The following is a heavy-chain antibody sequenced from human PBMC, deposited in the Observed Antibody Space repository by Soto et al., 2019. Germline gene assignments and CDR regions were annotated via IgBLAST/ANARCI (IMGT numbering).Heavy chain of an antibody. Sequence: SVKVSCKASGGTFSSYAISWVRQAPGQGLEWMGGIIPIFGTANYAQKFQGRVTITADESTSTAYMELSSLRSEDTAVYYCARAYGSGSYLNYYYGMDFWGQGTTVTVSS. J-gene: IGHJ6*02. CDR1: GGTFSSYA. V-gene: IGHV1-69*13. CDR2: IIPIFGTA. CDR3: ARAYGSGSYLNYYYGMDF. D-gene: IGHD3-10*01.